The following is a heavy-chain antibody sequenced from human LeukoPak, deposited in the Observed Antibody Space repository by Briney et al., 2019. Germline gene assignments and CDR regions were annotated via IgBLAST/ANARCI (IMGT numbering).Heavy chain of an antibody. CDR2: RYTGDTT. Sequence: GGSLRLSCAASGFTVTNNCVTWVRQAPGKGLEWVSFRYTGDTTYYADSVKGRFSISGDTSRNILYLQMNSLRAEDTAVYYCARVGIVVAGRGNAFDIWGQGTMVTVSP. CDR1: GFTVTNNC. D-gene: IGHD6-19*01. CDR3: ARVGIVVAGRGNAFDI. J-gene: IGHJ3*02. V-gene: IGHV3-66*01.